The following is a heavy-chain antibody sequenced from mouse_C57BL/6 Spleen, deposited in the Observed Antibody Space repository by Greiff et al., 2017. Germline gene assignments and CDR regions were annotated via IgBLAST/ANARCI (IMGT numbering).Heavy chain of an antibody. CDR3: ARRLREGAMDY. CDR2: INHDGSST. Sequence: DVKLVESEGGLVQPGSSMKLSCTASGFTFSDYYMAWVRQVPEKGLEWVANINHDGSSTYYLDSLKSRFIISRDNAKNILYLQMSSLKSEDTATYYCARRLREGAMDYWGQGTSVTVSS. D-gene: IGHD1-1*01. V-gene: IGHV5-16*02. CDR1: GFTFSDYY. J-gene: IGHJ4*01.